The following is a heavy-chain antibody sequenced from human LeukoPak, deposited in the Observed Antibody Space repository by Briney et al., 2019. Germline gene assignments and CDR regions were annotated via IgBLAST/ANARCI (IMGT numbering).Heavy chain of an antibody. V-gene: IGHV4-34*01. Sequence: PSETLSLTCAVYGGSFSGYYWSWIRQPPGKGLEWIGEINHSGSTNYNPSLKSRFTISVDTSKNQSSLKLSSVTAADTAVYYCARSGSYYDNWFDPWGQGTLVTVSS. J-gene: IGHJ5*02. CDR3: ARSGSYYDNWFDP. D-gene: IGHD1-26*01. CDR1: GGSFSGYY. CDR2: INHSGST.